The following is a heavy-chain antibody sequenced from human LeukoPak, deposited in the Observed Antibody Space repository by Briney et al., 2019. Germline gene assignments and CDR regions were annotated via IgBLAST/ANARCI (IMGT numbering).Heavy chain of an antibody. J-gene: IGHJ4*02. CDR1: GYTFTTYG. D-gene: IGHD3-10*01. CDR2: ISVYYGDT. CDR3: VREEELIRGFITLAY. Sequence: SVRVSCKASGYTFTTYGISWVRQAPGQGLEWLGWISVYYGDTKYAQSVQGGVSMTRDISTSTAYLDLRSLTSDDTAVYYCVREEELIRGFITLAYWGQGTLVTVSS. V-gene: IGHV1-18*01.